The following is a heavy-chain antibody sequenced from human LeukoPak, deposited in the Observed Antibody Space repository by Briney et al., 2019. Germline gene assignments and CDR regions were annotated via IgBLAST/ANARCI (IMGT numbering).Heavy chain of an antibody. CDR3: ARESIAVAGAPFDY. CDR2: ISSGSTI. Sequence: GGSLRLSCAASGFTFSSYEMNWVRQAPGKGLEWVSYISSGSTIYDVDSVKGRFTISRDNAKNSLYLQMNSLRAEDTAVYYCARESIAVAGAPFDYWGQGTLVTVSS. CDR1: GFTFSSYE. V-gene: IGHV3-48*03. D-gene: IGHD6-19*01. J-gene: IGHJ4*02.